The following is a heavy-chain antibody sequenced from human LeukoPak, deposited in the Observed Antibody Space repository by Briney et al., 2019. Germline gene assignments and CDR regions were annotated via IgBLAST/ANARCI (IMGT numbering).Heavy chain of an antibody. CDR2: IRSKTYGGTT. J-gene: IGHJ4*02. CDR3: TRRKYLDY. Sequence: GGSLRLSCTTSGFTFGDYALSWFRQAPGRGLEWVGFIRSKTYGGTTQYAASVKGRFTIPRDDSRSIAYLQMNSLKTEDTAVYFCTRRKYLDYWGQGTLVTVSS. CDR1: GFTFGDYA. V-gene: IGHV3-49*03.